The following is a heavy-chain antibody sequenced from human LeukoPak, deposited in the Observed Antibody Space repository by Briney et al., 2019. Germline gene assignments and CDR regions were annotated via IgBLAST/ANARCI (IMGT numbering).Heavy chain of an antibody. Sequence: ASVKVSCKASGYTFNSYGISWVRQAPGQGLEWMGWINPNSGGTNYAQKFQGRGTITRDTSISTAHMELRSLTSDDTAVYYCARGTYRDADAFDIWGQGTMVTVSS. V-gene: IGHV1-2*02. CDR2: INPNSGGT. CDR3: ARGTYRDADAFDI. D-gene: IGHD3-16*02. J-gene: IGHJ3*02. CDR1: GYTFNSYG.